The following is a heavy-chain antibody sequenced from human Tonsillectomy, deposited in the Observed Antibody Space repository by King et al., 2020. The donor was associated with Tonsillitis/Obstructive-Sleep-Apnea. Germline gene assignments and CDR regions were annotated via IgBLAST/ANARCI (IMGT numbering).Heavy chain of an antibody. CDR2: INHSGST. Sequence: VQLQQWGAGLLKPSETLSLTCAVYGGSFSGYYWRWIRQRPWKGLEWIGEINHSGSTNYNPSLKSRVTISVDTSKNQFSLKLSSVTAADTAVYYCARFPYYFDYWGQGTLVTVSS. CDR1: GGSFSGYY. CDR3: ARFPYYFDY. J-gene: IGHJ4*02. V-gene: IGHV4-34*01.